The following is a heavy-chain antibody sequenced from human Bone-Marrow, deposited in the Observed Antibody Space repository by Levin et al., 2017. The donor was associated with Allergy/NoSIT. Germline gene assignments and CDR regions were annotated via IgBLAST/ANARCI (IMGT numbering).Heavy chain of an antibody. CDR3: ARDSTSAYRAGY. Sequence: GGSLRLSCAVFGVTVSSSYMGWVRQAPGKGPEWVSVIYKSGDTYYADSVKGRFSSSRDNFKNTLDLQMNSLRAEDTAIHYCARDSTSAYRAGYWGQGTLVTVAS. V-gene: IGHV3-66*01. J-gene: IGHJ4*02. D-gene: IGHD3-22*01. CDR2: IYKSGDT. CDR1: GVTVSSSY.